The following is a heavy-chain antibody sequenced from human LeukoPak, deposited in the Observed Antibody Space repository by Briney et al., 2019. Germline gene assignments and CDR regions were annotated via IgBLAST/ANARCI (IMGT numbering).Heavy chain of an antibody. Sequence: PGGSLRLSCVASGFTFGKYWMSWVRQAPGKGLEWVANIKLDGSEKNYVDSVKGRFTISRDNTKNSLYLQMNSLRVEDTAVFYCARDRRDITIFGVVIDNWFDPWGQGTLVTVSS. J-gene: IGHJ5*02. CDR2: IKLDGSEK. D-gene: IGHD3-3*01. CDR1: GFTFGKYW. CDR3: ARDRRDITIFGVVIDNWFDP. V-gene: IGHV3-7*03.